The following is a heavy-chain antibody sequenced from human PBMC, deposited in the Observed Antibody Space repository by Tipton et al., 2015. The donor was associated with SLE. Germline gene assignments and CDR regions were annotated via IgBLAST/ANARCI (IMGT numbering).Heavy chain of an antibody. CDR3: ARGAESGYTYDHEGFAY. Sequence: GSLRLSCTASGFTLRSYNLNWVRQAPGKGLEWVSFITGGGFTEKYSDSVKGRFTISRDNAKNSLYLQMNSLRVDDTAVYYCARGAESGYTYDHEGFAYWGQGTLATVSS. D-gene: IGHD5-18*01. V-gene: IGHV3-48*01. J-gene: IGHJ4*02. CDR1: GFTLRSYN. CDR2: ITGGGFTE.